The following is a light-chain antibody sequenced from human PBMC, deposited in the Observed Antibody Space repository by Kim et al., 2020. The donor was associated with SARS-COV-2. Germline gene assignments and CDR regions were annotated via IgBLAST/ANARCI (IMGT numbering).Light chain of an antibody. V-gene: IGKV1-27*01. Sequence: ASVGDRVTITCRASQDIANSLAWYQQKPGKVPKVLIYAASTLQSGVPSLFSGSGSGTEFTLTIGSLQTEDAATYYCQKYNSAPWTFGPGTKVEIK. J-gene: IGKJ1*01. CDR3: QKYNSAPWT. CDR1: QDIANS. CDR2: AAS.